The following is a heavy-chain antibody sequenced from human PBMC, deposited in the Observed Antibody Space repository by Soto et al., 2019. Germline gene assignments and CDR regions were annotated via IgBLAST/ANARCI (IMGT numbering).Heavy chain of an antibody. CDR2: ISWNSGSI. Sequence: GGSLRLSCAASGFTFDDYAMHWVRQAPGKGLEWVSGISWNSGSIGYADSVKGRFTISRDNAKNSLYLQMNSLRAEDTALYYCATGTRRRYSNYLYYYYYYMDVWGKGTTVTVSS. J-gene: IGHJ6*03. D-gene: IGHD4-4*01. CDR1: GFTFDDYA. V-gene: IGHV3-9*01. CDR3: ATGTRRRYSNYLYYYYYYMDV.